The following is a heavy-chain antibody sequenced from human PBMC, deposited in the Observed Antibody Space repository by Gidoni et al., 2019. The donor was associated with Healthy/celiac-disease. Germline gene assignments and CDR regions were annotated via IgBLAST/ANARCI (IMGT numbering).Heavy chain of an antibody. V-gene: IGHV4-34*01. CDR2: INHSGST. CDR3: ARGPPGVAVAATGAAFDI. Sequence: QVQLQQWGAGLLKPSETLSLTCAVYGGSFSGYYWSWIRQPPGKGLEWIGEINHSGSTNYNPSLKSRVTISVDTSKNQFSLTLSSVTAADTAVYYCARGPPGVAVAATGAAFDIWGQGTMVTVSS. D-gene: IGHD2-15*01. CDR1: GGSFSGYY. J-gene: IGHJ3*02.